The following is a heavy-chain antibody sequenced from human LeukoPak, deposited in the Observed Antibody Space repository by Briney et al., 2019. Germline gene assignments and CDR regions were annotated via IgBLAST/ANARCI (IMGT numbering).Heavy chain of an antibody. V-gene: IGHV3-23*01. D-gene: IGHD3-3*01. CDR1: GITFSSYA. Sequence: GGSLRLSCAASGITFSSYAMSWVRQAPGKGLEWVSGISGSGARTYYADSVKGRFTISRDNSKNTLHLQMNSLRAEDTAVYYCAKPTDYDFWSATIDYWGQGTLVTVSS. J-gene: IGHJ4*02. CDR3: AKPTDYDFWSATIDY. CDR2: ISGSGART.